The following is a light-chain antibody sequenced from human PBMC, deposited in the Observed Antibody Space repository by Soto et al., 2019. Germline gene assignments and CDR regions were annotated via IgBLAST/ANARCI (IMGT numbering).Light chain of an antibody. V-gene: IGKV3-15*01. CDR2: GAS. Sequence: EIVMTQSPATLSVSPGERATLSCRASQSVSSNLAWYHQKPGQAPRLLIYGASTRATGIPARFSGSGSGTEFTLTISSLQSEDFAVYYCQQYNNWPPGLTFGGGTKVEIK. J-gene: IGKJ4*01. CDR3: QQYNNWPPGLT. CDR1: QSVSSN.